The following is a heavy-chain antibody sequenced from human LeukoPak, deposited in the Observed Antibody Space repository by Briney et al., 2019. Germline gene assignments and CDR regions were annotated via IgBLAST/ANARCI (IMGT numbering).Heavy chain of an antibody. CDR3: ARGGVYSYGFAY. Sequence: ASVKVSCKASGYTFTGYYMHWVRQAPGQGLEWMGWINPNSGGTNYVQKFQGRVTMTRDTSISTVYMELSTLRSDDTAVYYCARGGVYSYGFAYWGQGTLVTVSS. CDR1: GYTFTGYY. CDR2: INPNSGGT. V-gene: IGHV1-2*02. D-gene: IGHD3-10*01. J-gene: IGHJ4*02.